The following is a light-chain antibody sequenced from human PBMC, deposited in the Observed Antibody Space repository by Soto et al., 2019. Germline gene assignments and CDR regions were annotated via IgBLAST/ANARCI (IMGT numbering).Light chain of an antibody. J-gene: IGKJ1*01. CDR3: QHYGSSWT. CDR2: GSS. CDR1: QSVSSSY. V-gene: IGKV3-20*01. Sequence: EILLTQSPGTLSLSPGERATLSCRASQSVSSSYLAWYQQKAGQAPRLLIYGSSSRATGIPDRFSGSGSGTDFTLTISRLEPEDFAVYYCQHYGSSWTFGQGTKVDIK.